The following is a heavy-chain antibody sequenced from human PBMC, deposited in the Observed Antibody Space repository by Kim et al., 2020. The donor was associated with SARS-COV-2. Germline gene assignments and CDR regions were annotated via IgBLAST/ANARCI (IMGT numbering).Heavy chain of an antibody. CDR3: TRLSWGAGMIFHKEHGEGRPGFDV. Sequence: GESLKISCQGSGYNFRDFWIVWVRQMPGKGLEVMGIIYPGDSDTRYTPSFRGQVTISADNSISTAYLHWSSLKASDSARYYCTRLSWGAGMIFHKEHGEGRPGFDVWGPGTTVTVSS. V-gene: IGHV5-51*01. CDR2: IYPGDSDT. J-gene: IGHJ6*02. D-gene: IGHD1-26*01. CDR1: GYNFRDFW.